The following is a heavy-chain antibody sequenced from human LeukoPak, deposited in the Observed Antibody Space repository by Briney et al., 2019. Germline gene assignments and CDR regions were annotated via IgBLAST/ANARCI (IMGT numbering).Heavy chain of an antibody. V-gene: IGHV3-23*01. CDR2: ISGSGGST. J-gene: IGHJ4*02. CDR3: AKMVGMYYDILTGPPVDY. Sequence: GGTLRLSCAASGFTFSSYGMSWVRQAPGKGLEWVSAISGSGGSTYYADSVKGRFTISRDNSKNTLYLQMNSLRAEDTAVYYCAKMVGMYYDILTGPPVDYWGQGTLVTVSS. D-gene: IGHD3-9*01. CDR1: GFTFSSYG.